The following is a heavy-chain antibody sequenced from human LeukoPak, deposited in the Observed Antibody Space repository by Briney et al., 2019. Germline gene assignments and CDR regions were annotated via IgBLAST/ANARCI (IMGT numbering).Heavy chain of an antibody. CDR2: IRYDGSNK. J-gene: IGHJ4*02. V-gene: IGHV3-30*02. D-gene: IGHD3-10*01. Sequence: PGGSLRLSCAASGFTFSSYGMHWVRQAPGKGLEWVAFIRYDGSNKYYADSVKGRFTISRDQSKNTLYLQMNSLRAEDTAVYYCARGSGSYIDYWGQGTLVTVSS. CDR1: GFTFSSYG. CDR3: ARGSGSYIDY.